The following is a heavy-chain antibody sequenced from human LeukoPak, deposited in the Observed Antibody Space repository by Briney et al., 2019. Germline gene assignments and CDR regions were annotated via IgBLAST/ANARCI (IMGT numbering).Heavy chain of an antibody. CDR3: ARGDYGDITMVY. D-gene: IGHD4-17*01. J-gene: IGHJ4*02. CDR1: GGSISSYY. CDR2: IYYSGST. Sequence: SETLSLTCTVSGGSISSYYWSWIRQPPGKGLEWIGYIYYSGSTNYNPSLKSRVTISVDTSKNQFSLKLSSVTAADTAVYYCARGDYGDITMVYWGQGTLVTVSS. V-gene: IGHV4-59*01.